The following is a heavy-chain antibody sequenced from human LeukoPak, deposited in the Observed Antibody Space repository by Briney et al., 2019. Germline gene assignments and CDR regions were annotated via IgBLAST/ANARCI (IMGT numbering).Heavy chain of an antibody. J-gene: IGHJ6*02. CDR1: GGSFSGYY. D-gene: IGHD3-3*01. CDR2: INHSGST. CDR3: ARGRSYDFWSGYPTPRYYYYGMDV. V-gene: IGHV4-34*01. Sequence: SETLSLTCAVYGGSFSGYYWSWIRQPPGKGLEWIGEINHSGSTNYNPSLKSRVTISVDTSKNQFSLKLSSVTAADTAVYYCARGRSYDFWSGYPTPRYYYYGMDVWGQGTTVTVSS.